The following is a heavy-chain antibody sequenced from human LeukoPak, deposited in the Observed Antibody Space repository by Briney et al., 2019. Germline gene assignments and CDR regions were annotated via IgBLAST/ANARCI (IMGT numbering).Heavy chain of an antibody. CDR1: GYTFTGYY. CDR3: ARGPDAIFDI. CDR2: INPNSGGT. Sequence: GASVKVSCKASGYTFTGYYMHWVRQAPGQGLEWMGWINPNSGGTNYAQKFLGRVTMTRDTSIRTASMELSRLRFDDTAVYCCARGPDAIFDIWGQGTMVTVSS. V-gene: IGHV1-2*02. D-gene: IGHD2-2*01. J-gene: IGHJ3*02.